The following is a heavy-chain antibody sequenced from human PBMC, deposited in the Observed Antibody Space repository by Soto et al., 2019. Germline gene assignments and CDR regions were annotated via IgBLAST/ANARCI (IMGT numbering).Heavy chain of an antibody. CDR1: GDSVSSNTAA. CDR3: VRGVAGSGFDL. V-gene: IGHV6-1*01. D-gene: IGHD6-19*01. J-gene: IGHJ4*02. CDR2: TYYRSNWRH. Sequence: SQTLSLTCAISGDSVSSNTAAWHWIRSSPSRGLEWLGRTYYRSNWRHDYAVSVKSRITVNPDTSKNHFSLQLNSVTPDDTAVYYCVRGVAGSGFDLWGQGPLVTVSS.